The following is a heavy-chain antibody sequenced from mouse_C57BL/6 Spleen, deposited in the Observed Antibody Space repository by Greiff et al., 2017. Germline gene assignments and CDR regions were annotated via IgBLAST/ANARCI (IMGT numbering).Heavy chain of an antibody. CDR3: ASRGIYSSPYAMDY. D-gene: IGHD1-1*01. CDR1: GFTFSDYG. J-gene: IGHJ4*01. V-gene: IGHV5-17*01. CDR2: ISSGSSTI. Sequence: EVKLMESGGGLVKPGGSLKLSCAASGFTFSDYGMHWVRQAPEKGLEWVAYISSGSSTIYYADTVKGRFTISRDNAKNTLFLQMTSLRSEDTAMYYCASRGIYSSPYAMDYWGQGTSVTVSA.